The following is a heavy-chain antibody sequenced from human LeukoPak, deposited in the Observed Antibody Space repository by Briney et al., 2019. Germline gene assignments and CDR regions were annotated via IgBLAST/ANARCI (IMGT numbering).Heavy chain of an antibody. D-gene: IGHD5-18*01. V-gene: IGHV3-21*01. Sequence: GGSLRLSCAASGFTFSSYSMNWVRQAPGKGLEWVSSISSSSSYIYYADSVKGRFTISRDNAKNSLYLQMNSLRAEDTAVYYCARDGYSYGYRAFDIWGQGTMVTVS. CDR1: GFTFSSYS. CDR2: ISSSSSYI. CDR3: ARDGYSYGYRAFDI. J-gene: IGHJ3*02.